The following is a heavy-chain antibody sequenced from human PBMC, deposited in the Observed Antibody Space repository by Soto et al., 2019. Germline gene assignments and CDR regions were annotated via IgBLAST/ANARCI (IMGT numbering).Heavy chain of an antibody. D-gene: IGHD4-17*01. V-gene: IGHV4-59*01. Sequence: SETLSLTCTVSGGSISSYYWSWIRQPPGKGLEWIGYIYYSGSTNYNPSLKSRVTISVDTSKNQFSLKLSSVTAADTAVYYCARWKATVVTNWLDPWGQGTLVTVSS. CDR3: ARWKATVVTNWLDP. J-gene: IGHJ5*02. CDR2: IYYSGST. CDR1: GGSISSYY.